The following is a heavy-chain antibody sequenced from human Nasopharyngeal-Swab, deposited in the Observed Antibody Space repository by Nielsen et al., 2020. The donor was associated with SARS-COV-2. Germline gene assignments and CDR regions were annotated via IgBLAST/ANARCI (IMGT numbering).Heavy chain of an antibody. D-gene: IGHD2/OR15-2a*01. CDR2: IVGSGDISGSGGNT. CDR3: AKDLRGPYFF. V-gene: IGHV3-23*01. Sequence: VRQAPGKGLEWVAAIVGSGDISGSGGNTCYADSVKGRFTISRDNSKNTLSLQMNSLRAEDTAVYYCAKDLRGPYFFWGQGTLVTVSS. J-gene: IGHJ4*02.